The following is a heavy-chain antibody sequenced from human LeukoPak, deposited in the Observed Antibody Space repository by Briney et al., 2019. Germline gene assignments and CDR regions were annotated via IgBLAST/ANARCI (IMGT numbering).Heavy chain of an antibody. D-gene: IGHD6-13*01. J-gene: IGHJ1*01. V-gene: IGHV3-23*01. CDR3: AIRMIAAAGHAEYFQH. CDR1: GFTVSSNY. CDR2: ISGSGGST. Sequence: GGSLRLSCAASGFTVSSNYMSWVRQAPGKGLEWVSAISGSGGSTYYADSVKGRFTISRDNSKNTLYLQMNSLRAEGTAVYYCAIRMIAAAGHAEYFQHWGQGTLVTVSS.